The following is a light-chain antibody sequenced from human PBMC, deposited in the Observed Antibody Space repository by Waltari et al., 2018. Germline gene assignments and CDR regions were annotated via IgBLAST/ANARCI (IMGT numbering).Light chain of an antibody. V-gene: IGKV1-33*01. CDR3: QQSDTLPPS. Sequence: DIQMTQSPSSLSASVGDRVTITCQASQGIRNYLNWYQHKPGKAPKLLIYDASNLETGVPPRFSGSGSVTDFTFTISSLQPEDIATYYCQQSDTLPPSFGQGTRLEIK. CDR2: DAS. J-gene: IGKJ5*01. CDR1: QGIRNY.